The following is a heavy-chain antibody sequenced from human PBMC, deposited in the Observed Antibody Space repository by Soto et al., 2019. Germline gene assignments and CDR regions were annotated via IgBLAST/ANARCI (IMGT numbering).Heavy chain of an antibody. J-gene: IGHJ6*02. Sequence: SETLSLTCTVSGGSISSYYWTWVRQPPGKGLEWIGYVESSGSTSYNPSLMSRVTISVDTSKNQFSLKLSSVTAADTAVYYCARGGVTTVVIPRYYYFGLDVWGQGTTFSVSS. D-gene: IGHD4-17*01. V-gene: IGHV4-59*01. CDR3: ARGGVTTVVIPRYYYFGLDV. CDR2: VESSGST. CDR1: GGSISSYY.